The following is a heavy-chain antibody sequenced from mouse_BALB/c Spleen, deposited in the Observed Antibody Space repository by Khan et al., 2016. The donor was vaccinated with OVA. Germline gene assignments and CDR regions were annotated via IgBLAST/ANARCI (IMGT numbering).Heavy chain of an antibody. D-gene: IGHD1-1*01. CDR3: ARSYGSWAMDY. CDR2: ITYSGNI. J-gene: IGHJ4*01. V-gene: IGHV3-8*02. Sequence: VQLKQSGPSLVKPSQTLSLSCSVTSDSITSGFWNWIRKFPGNKFEYLGYITYSGNIYYNPSLKSRISITRDTSKSQYYLLLNSVTTEDTATYYCARSYGSWAMDYWGQGTSVTVSS. CDR1: SDSITSGF.